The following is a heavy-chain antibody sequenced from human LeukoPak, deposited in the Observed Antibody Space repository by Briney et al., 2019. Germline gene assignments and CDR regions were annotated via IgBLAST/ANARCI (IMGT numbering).Heavy chain of an antibody. CDR1: GGSISSSSFY. CDR3: ARNGINSSGRFTGRKPFDY. Sequence: SETLSLTCTVSGGSISSSSFYWGWIRQPPGKGLEWIGSIYYSGSTYYNPSLKSRVTISVDTSKNQFSLKLSSVTAADTAVYYWARNGINSSGRFTGRKPFDYWGQGTLVTVSS. V-gene: IGHV4-39*01. CDR2: IYYSGST. J-gene: IGHJ4*02. D-gene: IGHD6-19*01.